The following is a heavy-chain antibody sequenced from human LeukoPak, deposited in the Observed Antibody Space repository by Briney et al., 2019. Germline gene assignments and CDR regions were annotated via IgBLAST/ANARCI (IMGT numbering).Heavy chain of an antibody. Sequence: GGSLRLSCAASGFTFSSYAMTWVRQAPGKGLEWVSTISGSGGSTYYADPVKGRFTISRDNSKNTLYLQMNSLRAEDTAMYYCTKDRLTGYSFGYSYFDYWGQGTLVTVSS. J-gene: IGHJ4*02. CDR2: ISGSGGST. CDR3: TKDRLTGYSFGYSYFDY. CDR1: GFTFSSYA. D-gene: IGHD5-18*01. V-gene: IGHV3-23*01.